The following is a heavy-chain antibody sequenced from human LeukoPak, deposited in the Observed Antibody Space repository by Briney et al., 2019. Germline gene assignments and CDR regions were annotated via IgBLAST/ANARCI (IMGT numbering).Heavy chain of an antibody. CDR3: ARDLGPHYSSSSETFDY. V-gene: IGHV3-23*01. CDR2: ISGSGGNT. D-gene: IGHD6-6*01. Sequence: PGGSLRLSCAASGFTFNNYAMNWVRQAPGKGLEWVSSISGSGGNTYYADSVKGRFTISRDNAKNSLFLQVNSLRAEDTAVYYCARDLGPHYSSSSETFDYWGQGTLVTVSS. J-gene: IGHJ4*02. CDR1: GFTFNNYA.